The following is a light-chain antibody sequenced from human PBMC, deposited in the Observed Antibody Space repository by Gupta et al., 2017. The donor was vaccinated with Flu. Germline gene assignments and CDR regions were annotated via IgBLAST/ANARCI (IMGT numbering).Light chain of an antibody. V-gene: IGLV4-69*01. CDR1: SGHSDYA. CDR3: QTWGAGIV. Sequence: SGHSDYAIAWHQQQPEKGPRFLMKVNVDGTHSKGDEIPNRFSGSSSGAERYLTISSLQSEDEADYYCQTWGAGIVFGGGTKVTVL. J-gene: IGLJ2*01. CDR2: VNVDGTH.